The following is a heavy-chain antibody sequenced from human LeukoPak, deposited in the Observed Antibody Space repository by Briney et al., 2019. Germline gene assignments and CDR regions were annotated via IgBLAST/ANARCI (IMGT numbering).Heavy chain of an antibody. CDR3: ARDRGFDYYDSSGYRDYFDY. J-gene: IGHJ4*02. D-gene: IGHD3-22*01. Sequence: ASVKVSCKASGYTFTSYGISWVRQAPGQGLEWMGWISAYNGNTNYAQKLQGRVTMTTDTSTSTAYMELRSLRSDDTAVYYCARDRGFDYYDSSGYRDYFDYWGQGTLVTVSS. V-gene: IGHV1-18*01. CDR1: GYTFTSYG. CDR2: ISAYNGNT.